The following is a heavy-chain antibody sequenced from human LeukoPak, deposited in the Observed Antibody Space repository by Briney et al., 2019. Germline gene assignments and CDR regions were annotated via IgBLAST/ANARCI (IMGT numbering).Heavy chain of an antibody. CDR1: GYTFTSYY. Sequence: GASVKVSCKASGYTFTSYYMHWVRQAPGQGLEWMGIINPSGGSTSYAQKFQGRVTMTRDTSTSTVYMELSSLRSEDTAVYYCARARRTDSVALYYYYYYGMDVWGQGTTVTLSS. J-gene: IGHJ6*02. CDR3: ARARRTDSVALYYYYYYGMDV. V-gene: IGHV1-46*01. CDR2: INPSGGST. D-gene: IGHD3-10*01.